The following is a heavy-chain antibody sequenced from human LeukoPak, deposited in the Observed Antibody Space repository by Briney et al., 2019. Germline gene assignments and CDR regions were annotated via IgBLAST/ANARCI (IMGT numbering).Heavy chain of an antibody. V-gene: IGHV1-2*06. Sequence: ASVKVSCKASGYTFTGYYMPWVRQAPGQGLEWMGRINPNSGGTNYAQKFQGRVTMTRDTSISTAYMELSRLRSDDTAVYYCAREYSYGAGQDYWGQETLVTVSS. CDR2: INPNSGGT. CDR3: AREYSYGAGQDY. CDR1: GYTFTGYY. D-gene: IGHD5-18*01. J-gene: IGHJ4*02.